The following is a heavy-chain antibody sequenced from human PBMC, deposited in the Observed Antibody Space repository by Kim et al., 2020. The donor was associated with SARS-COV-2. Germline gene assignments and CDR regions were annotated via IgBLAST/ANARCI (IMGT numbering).Heavy chain of an antibody. CDR3: ARVMGGSYAY. D-gene: IGHD1-26*01. J-gene: IGHJ4*02. V-gene: IGHV3-74*01. Sequence: SYADPVEGRITHSRDNAKNTLYLQMHSLRAEATAVYYCARVMGGSYAYWGQGTLVTVSS.